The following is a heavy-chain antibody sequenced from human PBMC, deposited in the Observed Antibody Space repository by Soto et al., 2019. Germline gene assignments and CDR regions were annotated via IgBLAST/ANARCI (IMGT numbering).Heavy chain of an antibody. CDR3: AWDNSGRFRTEH. V-gene: IGHV3-15*07. J-gene: IGHJ4*02. Sequence: EVQLVESGGGLVKPGDSLRLSCAVSGLKFSDAWMNWVRQAPGKGLEWVGRIKSKGGGETKEYAAPAKGSFAISRDDSRDTLYLQMNSLKIEDTAVYYCAWDNSGRFRTEHWGQGTLVNVS. CDR2: IKSKGGGETK. CDR1: GLKFSDAW. D-gene: IGHD4-4*01.